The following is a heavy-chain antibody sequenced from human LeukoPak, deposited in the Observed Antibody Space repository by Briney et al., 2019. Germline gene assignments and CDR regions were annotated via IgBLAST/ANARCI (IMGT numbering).Heavy chain of an antibody. CDR3: ATIPATAHGPYFDY. CDR1: GYTFTSYG. V-gene: IGHV1-18*01. J-gene: IGHJ4*02. Sequence: GASVKVSCKAPGYTFTSYGISWVRQAPGQGLEWMGWISAYNGNTNYAQKLQGRVTITADESTSTAYMELSSLRSEDTAVYYCATIPATAHGPYFDYWGQGTLVTVSS. D-gene: IGHD2-2*01. CDR2: ISAYNGNT.